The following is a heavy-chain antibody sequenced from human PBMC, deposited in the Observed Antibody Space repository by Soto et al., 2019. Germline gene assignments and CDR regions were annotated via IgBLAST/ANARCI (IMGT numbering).Heavy chain of an antibody. D-gene: IGHD1-26*01. J-gene: IGHJ6*02. CDR3: ARGPHGSRAWYYYYGMDV. V-gene: IGHV1-46*01. CDR1: GYTFTSYY. Sequence: QVQLVQSGAEVKKPGASVKVSCKASGYTFTSYYMHWVRQAPGQGLEWMGIINPSGGSTSYAQKFQGRVTMTRDTSTSTVYMELSSLRSDDTAVYYCARGPHGSRAWYYYYGMDVWGQGTTVTVSS. CDR2: INPSGGST.